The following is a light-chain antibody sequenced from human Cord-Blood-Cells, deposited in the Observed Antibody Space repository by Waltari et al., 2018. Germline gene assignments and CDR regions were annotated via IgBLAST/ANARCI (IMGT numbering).Light chain of an antibody. V-gene: IGKV3-20*01. Sequence: EIVLTQSPGTLSLSPGERATLSCRASQSVSSSYLAWYQQKPGQAPGLLISGASSRATGIPDRFSGSWSGTDFTLTISRLEPEDFAVYYCQQYGSSPWTFGQGTKVEIK. CDR2: GAS. CDR1: QSVSSSY. CDR3: QQYGSSPWT. J-gene: IGKJ1*01.